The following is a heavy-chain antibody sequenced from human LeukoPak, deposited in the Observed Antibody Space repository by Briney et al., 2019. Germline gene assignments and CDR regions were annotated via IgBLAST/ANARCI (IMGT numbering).Heavy chain of an antibody. CDR3: ARNLDYYFDY. V-gene: IGHV3-33*08. J-gene: IGHJ4*02. CDR2: IWFDGSNK. Sequence: PGGFLRLSCAASGFTSSPYGMHWVRQAPGKGLEWVAIIWFDGSNKYYADSVKGRFTISRDNSKNTLYLQMNSLRAEDTAVYFCARNLDYYFDYWGQGTLVTVSS. CDR1: GFTSSPYG.